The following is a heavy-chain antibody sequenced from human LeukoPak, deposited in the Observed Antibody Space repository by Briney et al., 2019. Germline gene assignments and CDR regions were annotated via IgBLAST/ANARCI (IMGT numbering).Heavy chain of an antibody. CDR2: IIPIFGTA. D-gene: IGHD3-3*01. CDR3: AREGGTIFGVGTNYHYMDV. V-gene: IGHV1-69*13. J-gene: IGHJ6*03. Sequence: GASVKVSCKASGGTFSSYAISWVRQAPGQGLEWMGGIIPIFGTANYAQKFQGRVTITADESTSTAYMELSSLRSEDTAVYYCAREGGTIFGVGTNYHYMDVWGKGTTVTVSS. CDR1: GGTFSSYA.